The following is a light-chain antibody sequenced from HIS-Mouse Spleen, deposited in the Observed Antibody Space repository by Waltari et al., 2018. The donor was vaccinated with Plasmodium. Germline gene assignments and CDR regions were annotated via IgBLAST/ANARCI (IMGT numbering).Light chain of an antibody. J-gene: IGKJ1*01. CDR3: QQFNSYPRT. CDR1: QGISSA. CDR2: DAS. V-gene: IGKV1-13*02. Sequence: AIQLTQSPSSLSASVGDRVTITCRASQGISSALAWYQKKPGKAPKLLIYDASSLESGVPSRFSGSGSGTYFTLTISSLQPEDFATYYCQQFNSYPRTFGQGTKVEIK.